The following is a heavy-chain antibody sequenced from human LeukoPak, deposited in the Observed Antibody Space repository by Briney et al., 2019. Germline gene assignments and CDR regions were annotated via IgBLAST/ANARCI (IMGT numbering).Heavy chain of an antibody. Sequence: PSETLSLTCTVSGGSFSSSDYYWGWIRQPPGKGLEWIGSIYYSGTTYYNPSLKSRVTISVDTSKNQFSLKLSSVTAADTAVYYCARMGKPNYYYYYMDVWGKGTTVTISS. V-gene: IGHV4-39*07. CDR2: IYYSGTT. D-gene: IGHD7-27*01. CDR1: GGSFSSSDYY. J-gene: IGHJ6*03. CDR3: ARMGKPNYYYYYMDV.